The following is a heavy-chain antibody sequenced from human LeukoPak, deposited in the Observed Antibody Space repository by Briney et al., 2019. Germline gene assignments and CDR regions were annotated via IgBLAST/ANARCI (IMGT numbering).Heavy chain of an antibody. CDR2: IWYDGSNK. Sequence: QSGGSLRLSCAASGFTFSSYGMHWVRQAPGKGLEWAAVIWYDGSNKYYADSVKGRFTISRDNSKNTLYLQMNSLRAEDTAVYYCARGDDYVWGSYRHPSDYFDYWGQGTLVTVSS. J-gene: IGHJ4*02. CDR3: ARGDDYVWGSYRHPSDYFDY. CDR1: GFTFSSYG. D-gene: IGHD3-16*02. V-gene: IGHV3-33*01.